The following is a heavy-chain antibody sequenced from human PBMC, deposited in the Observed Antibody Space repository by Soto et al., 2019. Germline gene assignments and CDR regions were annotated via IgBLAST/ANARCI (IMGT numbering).Heavy chain of an antibody. CDR2: IYPGDSDT. CDR3: ARDRGDIAGQLGY. CDR1: GYRFTDYW. D-gene: IGHD5-12*01. Sequence: GECLKISCKGSGYRFTDYWIGWVRQMPGKGLDWMGIIYPGDSDTRYSPSFQGQVTISADKSVTTLYLQMNALRVEDTALYYCARDRGDIAGQLGYWGQGTQVTVSS. J-gene: IGHJ4*02. V-gene: IGHV5-51*01.